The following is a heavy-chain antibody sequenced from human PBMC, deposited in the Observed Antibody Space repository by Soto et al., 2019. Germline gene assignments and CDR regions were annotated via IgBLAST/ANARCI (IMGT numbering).Heavy chain of an antibody. CDR3: ARDRLAARPSGMDV. V-gene: IGHV4-61*01. D-gene: IGHD6-6*01. CDR1: GGSVSGGSYY. J-gene: IGHJ6*02. CDR2: IYYSGST. Sequence: SETLSLTCTVSGGSVSGGSYYWSWIRQPPGKGLEWIGYIYYSGSTNYNPSLKSRVTISVDTSKNQFSLKLSSVTAADTAVYYCARDRLAARPSGMDVWGQGTTVTVSS.